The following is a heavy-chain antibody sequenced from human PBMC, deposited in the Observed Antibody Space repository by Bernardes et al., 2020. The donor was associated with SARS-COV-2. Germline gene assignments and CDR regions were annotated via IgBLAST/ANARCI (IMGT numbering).Heavy chain of an antibody. CDR2: ITSDGSST. Sequence: GGSLRLSCAASGFTFSSYWMHWVRQAPGKGLVWVSRITSDGSSTNYADSVKGRFTISRDNAKNTLHLQMNSLRAEDTAVYYCARQGCCTGGTCQHYWGQGIMVNVSS. CDR3: ARQGCCTGGTCQHY. V-gene: IGHV3-74*01. J-gene: IGHJ4*02. CDR1: GFTFSSYW. D-gene: IGHD2-8*02.